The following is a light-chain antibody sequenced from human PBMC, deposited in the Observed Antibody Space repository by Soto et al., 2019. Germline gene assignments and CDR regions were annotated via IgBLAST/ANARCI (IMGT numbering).Light chain of an antibody. CDR3: QQYLNVPLT. CDR1: QSISSY. V-gene: IGKV1-39*01. J-gene: IGKJ5*01. Sequence: DIQMTQSPSSLSASVGDRVTITCRASQSISSYLNWYQQKPGKAPKLLIYAASSLQSGVPSRFSGSGSGTDFTLTISSLRPEDIATYYCQQYLNVPLTFGQGTRLEIK. CDR2: AAS.